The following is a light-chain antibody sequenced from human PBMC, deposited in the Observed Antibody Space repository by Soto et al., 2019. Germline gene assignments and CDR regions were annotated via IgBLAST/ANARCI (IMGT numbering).Light chain of an antibody. Sequence: EIVLTQSPATLSLSPGERATLSCRASQSVGTFLAWYQQKPGQAPRLIIYDGSNRATGIPARFSGTGSGTDLALTISSVEPEDFEVYYCQHRTNWPRTFGQGTKLDIK. CDR2: DGS. J-gene: IGKJ2*01. CDR3: QHRTNWPRT. CDR1: QSVGTF. V-gene: IGKV3-11*01.